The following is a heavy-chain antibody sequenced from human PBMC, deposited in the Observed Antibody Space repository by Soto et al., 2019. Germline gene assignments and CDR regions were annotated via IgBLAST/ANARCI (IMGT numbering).Heavy chain of an antibody. J-gene: IGHJ3*01. CDR2: IYWDDDK. D-gene: IGHD3-10*01. CDR1: GFSLTTTGVG. Sequence: QITLKESGPTLVKPTQTLTLTCTFSGFSLTTTGVGVAWIRQPPGKALEWLAIIYWDDDKRYSPSLKSRLTITKARSPSQVVLKMTNMDPVDTATYYCATYDGAGGASDGFDVWGQGTMVTVSS. V-gene: IGHV2-5*02. CDR3: ATYDGAGGASDGFDV.